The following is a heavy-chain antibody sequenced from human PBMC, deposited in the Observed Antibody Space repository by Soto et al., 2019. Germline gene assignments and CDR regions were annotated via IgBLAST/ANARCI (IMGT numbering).Heavy chain of an antibody. CDR2: IGSKGETYAT. Sequence: GGSLRLSCAASGFTFGASNLQWVRQASGKGLEWLGRIGSKGETYATTYAASVKGRFTISRDDSKKTAYLQMNNLESEDTAVYYCASRTSGWYFDYWGQGTLVTVSS. D-gene: IGHD6-19*01. CDR1: GFTFGASN. V-gene: IGHV3-73*01. CDR3: ASRTSGWYFDY. J-gene: IGHJ4*02.